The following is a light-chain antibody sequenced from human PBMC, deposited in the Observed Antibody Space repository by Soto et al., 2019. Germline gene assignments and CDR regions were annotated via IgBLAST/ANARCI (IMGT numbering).Light chain of an antibody. Sequence: ALPQPPSASWSTGQPITISCTVTSSDVGGYNYVSWYQQHPGKAPKLMIYEVSERPSGVPDRFSGSKYSNTASLTVSGLQAEDEADYYCSSYAGSNNFVFGTGTKVTVL. CDR3: SSYAGSNNFV. CDR1: SSDVGGYNY. CDR2: EVS. J-gene: IGLJ1*01. V-gene: IGLV2-8*01.